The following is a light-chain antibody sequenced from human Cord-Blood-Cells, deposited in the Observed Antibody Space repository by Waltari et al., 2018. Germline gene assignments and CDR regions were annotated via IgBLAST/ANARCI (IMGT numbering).Light chain of an antibody. CDR3: QQRSNWPLT. CDR1: QSVSSY. Sequence: EIVLTQSPATLSLSPGERATLSCRASQSVSSYLAWYQQKPGQDPRLLIYDASNRATGIPARFSCSGSGTDFTLNISSLEPEDFAVYYCQQRSNWPLTFGPGTKVDIK. CDR2: DAS. V-gene: IGKV3-11*01. J-gene: IGKJ3*01.